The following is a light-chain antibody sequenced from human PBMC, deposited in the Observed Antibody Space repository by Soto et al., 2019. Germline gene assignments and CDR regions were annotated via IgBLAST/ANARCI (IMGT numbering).Light chain of an antibody. V-gene: IGLV2-14*01. Sequence: QSALTQPASVSGSPGQSITISCTGTSSDVGGYNYVSWYQQHPGKAPKLMIYDVSNRPSGVSNRFSGSKSGNTASLTISGLQAEDEADYYCSSYTSRSTLDVFGTGTKVT. CDR3: SSYTSRSTLDV. J-gene: IGLJ1*01. CDR2: DVS. CDR1: SSDVGGYNY.